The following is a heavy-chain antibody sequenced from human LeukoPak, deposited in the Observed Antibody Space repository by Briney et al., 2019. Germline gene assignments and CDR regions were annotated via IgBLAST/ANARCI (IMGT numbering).Heavy chain of an antibody. CDR3: ARWTGGSCYDL. D-gene: IGHD2-15*01. CDR2: ISSSSSYI. V-gene: IGHV3-21*01. J-gene: IGHJ2*01. CDR1: GFTFSSYE. Sequence: PGGSLRLSCAASGFTFSSYEMNWVRQAPGKGLEWVSSISSSSSYIYYADSVKGRFTISRDNAKNSLYLQMNSLRAEDTAVYYCARWTGGSCYDLWGRGTLVTVSS.